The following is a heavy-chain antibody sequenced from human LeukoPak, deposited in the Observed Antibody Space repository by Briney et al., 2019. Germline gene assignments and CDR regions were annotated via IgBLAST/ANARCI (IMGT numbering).Heavy chain of an antibody. Sequence: GGSLRLSCAASGFTFSDYYMSWIRQAPGEGLEWVSYISSSGSTIYYADSVKGRFTISRDNAKNSLYLQMNSLRAEDTAVYYCARVPKDIVLMVYATPKYHYYGMDVWGQGTTVTVSS. CDR1: GFTFSDYY. D-gene: IGHD2-8*01. V-gene: IGHV3-11*01. J-gene: IGHJ6*02. CDR3: ARVPKDIVLMVYATPKYHYYGMDV. CDR2: ISSSGSTI.